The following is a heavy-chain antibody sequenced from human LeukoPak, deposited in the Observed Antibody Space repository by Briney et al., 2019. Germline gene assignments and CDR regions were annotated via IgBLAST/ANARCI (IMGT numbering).Heavy chain of an antibody. CDR1: GGSISSSSYY. V-gene: IGHV4-39*07. Sequence: PSETLSLTCTVSGGSISSSSYYWGWIRQPPGKGLEWIGSIYYSGSTYYNPSLESRVTISVDTSKNQFSLKLSSVTAADTAVYYCARDIAVAGTVYYYYGMDVWGQGTTVTVSS. CDR3: ARDIAVAGTVYYYYGMDV. CDR2: IYYSGST. D-gene: IGHD6-19*01. J-gene: IGHJ6*02.